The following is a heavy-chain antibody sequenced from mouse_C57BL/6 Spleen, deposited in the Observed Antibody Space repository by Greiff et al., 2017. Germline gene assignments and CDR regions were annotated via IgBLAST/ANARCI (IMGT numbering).Heavy chain of an antibody. J-gene: IGHJ2*01. CDR1: GYTFTSYW. CDR2: IHPNSGST. D-gene: IGHD1-1*01. CDR3: ARGGYGSSPFDY. Sequence: VQLQQSGAELVKPGASVKLSCKASGYTFTSYWMHWVKQRPGQGLEWIGMIHPNSGSTNYNEKFKSKATLTVDKSSSTAYMQLSSLTSEDSAVYYCARGGYGSSPFDYWGQGTTLTVSS. V-gene: IGHV1-64*01.